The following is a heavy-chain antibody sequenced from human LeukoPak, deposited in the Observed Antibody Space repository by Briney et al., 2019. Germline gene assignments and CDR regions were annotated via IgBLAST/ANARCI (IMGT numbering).Heavy chain of an antibody. J-gene: IGHJ5*02. D-gene: IGHD6-6*01. CDR1: GGSISSGGYY. CDR3: ARDISRIAARHPYNWFDP. Sequence: SETLSLTCTVSGGSISSGGYYWSWIRQPPGKGLEWIGYIYHSGSTYYNPSLKSRVTISVDRSKNQFSLKLSSVTAADTAVYYCARDISRIAARHPYNWFDPWGQGTLVTVSS. CDR2: IYHSGST. V-gene: IGHV4-30-2*01.